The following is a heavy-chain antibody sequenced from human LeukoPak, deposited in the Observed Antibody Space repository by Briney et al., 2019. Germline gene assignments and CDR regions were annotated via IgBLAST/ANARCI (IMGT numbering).Heavy chain of an antibody. D-gene: IGHD2-15*01. CDR1: GFTFSSYA. Sequence: GGSLRLSCAASGFTFSSYAMSWVRQAPGKELEWVSAISGSGGSTYYADSVKGRFTISRDNSKNTLYLQMNSLRAEDTAVYYCAKGGRCSGGSCYALFDYWGQGTLVTVSS. V-gene: IGHV3-23*01. CDR3: AKGGRCSGGSCYALFDY. CDR2: ISGSGGST. J-gene: IGHJ4*02.